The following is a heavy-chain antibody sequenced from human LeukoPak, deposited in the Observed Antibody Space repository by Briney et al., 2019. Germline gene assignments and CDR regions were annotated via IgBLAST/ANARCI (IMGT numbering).Heavy chain of an antibody. J-gene: IGHJ6*02. Sequence: PGGSLRLSCAASGFTFSSYAMSWVPQAPGKGLGGFSAISGSVVSSYYADSVKARFTISRDNSRNTLYLQSNSLRAQDTALYYCAREDTVSDLNVFATWGQGTAVTVPS. CDR3: AREDTVSDLNVFAT. CDR2: ISGSVVSS. V-gene: IGHV3-23*01. D-gene: IGHD3-3*01. CDR1: GFTFSSYA.